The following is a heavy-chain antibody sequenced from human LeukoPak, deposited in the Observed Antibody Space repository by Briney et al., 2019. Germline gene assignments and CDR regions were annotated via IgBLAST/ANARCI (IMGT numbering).Heavy chain of an antibody. V-gene: IGHV3-30*04. Sequence: GGSLRLSCAASGFTFSSYAMHWVRQAPGKGLEWVAVISYDGSNKYYADSVKGRFTISRDNSKNTLYLQMSSLRAEDTAVYCCARDIMSNYVSAPNYWGQGTLVTVSS. D-gene: IGHD4-11*01. J-gene: IGHJ4*02. CDR1: GFTFSSYA. CDR2: ISYDGSNK. CDR3: ARDIMSNYVSAPNY.